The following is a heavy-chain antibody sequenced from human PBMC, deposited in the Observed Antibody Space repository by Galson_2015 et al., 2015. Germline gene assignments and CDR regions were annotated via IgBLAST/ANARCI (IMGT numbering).Heavy chain of an antibody. CDR1: GFTFSSYA. Sequence: SLRLSCAASGFTFSSYAMSWVRQAPGKGLEWVSAIGGSGGSTYYADSVKGRFTISRDNSKNTLYLQMNSLRAEDTAVYYCAKDLYYYDSSGYWLAFDIWGQGTMVTVSS. CDR3: AKDLYYYDSSGYWLAFDI. V-gene: IGHV3-23*01. D-gene: IGHD3-22*01. CDR2: IGGSGGST. J-gene: IGHJ3*02.